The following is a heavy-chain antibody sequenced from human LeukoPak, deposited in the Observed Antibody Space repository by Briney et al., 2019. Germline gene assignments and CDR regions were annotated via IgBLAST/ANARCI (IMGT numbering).Heavy chain of an antibody. CDR1: GGSISSGGYY. J-gene: IGHJ4*02. V-gene: IGHV4-31*03. D-gene: IGHD6-19*01. CDR3: ARDLSSDLIFDY. Sequence: PSQTLSLTCTVSGGSISSGGYYWSWIRQHPGKGLEWIGYIYYSGSTYYNPSLKSRVTISVDTSKNQFSLKLSSVTAADTAVYYCARDLSSDLIFDYWGQGTLVTVSS. CDR2: IYYSGST.